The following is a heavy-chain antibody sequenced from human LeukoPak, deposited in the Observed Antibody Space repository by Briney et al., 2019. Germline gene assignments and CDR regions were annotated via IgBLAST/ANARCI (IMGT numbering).Heavy chain of an antibody. Sequence: GGSLRLSCAASGFTFSSYSMNWVRQAPGKGLEWVSSISSSSSYIYYADSVKGRFTISRDNAKNSLHLQMNSLRAEDTAVYYCARSTTVVTPGDYWGQGTLVTVSS. J-gene: IGHJ4*02. V-gene: IGHV3-21*01. CDR2: ISSSSSYI. CDR1: GFTFSSYS. CDR3: ARSTTVVTPGDY. D-gene: IGHD4-17*01.